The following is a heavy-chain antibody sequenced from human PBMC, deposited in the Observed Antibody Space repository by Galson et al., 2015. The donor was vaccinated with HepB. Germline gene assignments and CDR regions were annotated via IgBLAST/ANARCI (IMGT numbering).Heavy chain of an antibody. Sequence: TLSLTCIVSGGSISSAFDHWSWIRQPAGRGLEWIGRIFPGGGTNYNPSLRSRVTMSVDMSKNHFSLKLNSVTAADTAVYYCARDRVVMVASTAITSYFDYWGQGILVTVSS. CDR3: ARDRVVMVASTAITSYFDY. V-gene: IGHV4-61*02. D-gene: IGHD2-15*01. J-gene: IGHJ4*02. CDR1: GGSISSAFDH. CDR2: IFPGGGT.